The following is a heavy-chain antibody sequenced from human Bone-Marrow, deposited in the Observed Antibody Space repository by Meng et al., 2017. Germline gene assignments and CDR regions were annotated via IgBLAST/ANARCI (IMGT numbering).Heavy chain of an antibody. CDR1: GASITSGGYY. D-gene: IGHD2/OR15-2a*01. CDR2: NYYSGST. V-gene: IGHV4-31*03. CDR3: ASGLWINAFDT. J-gene: IGHJ3*02. Sequence: VQLHESAPRLVQPSQTLSPACTVSGASITSGGYYWTWIRQHPGKGLEWIGYNYYSGSTSYNPSLKNRLSISIDTSKNQFSLKLSSVTAADTAMYYCASGLWINAFDTWGQGTVVTASS.